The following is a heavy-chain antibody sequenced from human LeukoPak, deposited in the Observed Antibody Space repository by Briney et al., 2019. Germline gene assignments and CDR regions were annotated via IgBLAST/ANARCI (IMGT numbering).Heavy chain of an antibody. J-gene: IGHJ4*02. V-gene: IGHV3-30-3*01. CDR3: AKDVSLYYYDSSGLPPFDY. CDR1: GFTFSSYA. D-gene: IGHD3-22*01. CDR2: ISYDGSNK. Sequence: GGSLRLSCAASGFTFSSYAMHWVRQAPGKGLEWVAVISYDGSNKYYADSVKGRFTISRDNSKNTLYLQMNSLRAEDTAVYYCAKDVSLYYYDSSGLPPFDYWGQGTLVTVSS.